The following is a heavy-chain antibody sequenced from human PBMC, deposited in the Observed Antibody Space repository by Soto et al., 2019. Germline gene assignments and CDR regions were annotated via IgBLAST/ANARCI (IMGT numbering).Heavy chain of an antibody. CDR3: ARASAYGSSTSCYYNWFDP. CDR2: INHSGST. V-gene: IGHV4-39*07. Sequence: SETMSLTCTSSGGTISSSTYSWCWIRQPPGKGLEWIGEINHSGSTNYNPSLKSRVTISVDTSKNQFSLKLSSVTAADTAVYYCARASAYGSSTSCYYNWFDPRGQGTLVTVSS. D-gene: IGHD2-2*01. CDR1: GGTISSSTYS. J-gene: IGHJ5*02.